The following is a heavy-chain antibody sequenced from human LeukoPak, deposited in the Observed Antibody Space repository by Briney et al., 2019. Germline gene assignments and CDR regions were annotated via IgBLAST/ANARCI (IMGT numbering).Heavy chain of an antibody. J-gene: IGHJ3*02. D-gene: IGHD3-10*01. CDR3: ASITREAFDI. Sequence: SETLSLTCTVSGGSISRYYWSWIRQPPGKGLEWIGYIYYSRSTNYNPSLKSRVIISVDTSTNQFSLKVSSVSAADTAVYYCASITREAFDIWGQGTMVTVSS. CDR2: IYYSRST. V-gene: IGHV4-59*01. CDR1: GGSISRYY.